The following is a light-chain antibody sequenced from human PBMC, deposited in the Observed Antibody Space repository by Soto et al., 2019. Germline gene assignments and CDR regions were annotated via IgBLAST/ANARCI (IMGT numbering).Light chain of an antibody. CDR3: QHYNSYSEA. Sequence: DIQMTQSPSTLSASVGDRVTITCRASQNIERWLAWYQQKPGKAPKLLLYDVSSLESGVPSRFSGSGSGTEFILTINGLQPDDFATYYCQHYNSYSEAFGQGTKVDIK. CDR2: DVS. V-gene: IGKV1-5*01. CDR1: QNIERW. J-gene: IGKJ1*01.